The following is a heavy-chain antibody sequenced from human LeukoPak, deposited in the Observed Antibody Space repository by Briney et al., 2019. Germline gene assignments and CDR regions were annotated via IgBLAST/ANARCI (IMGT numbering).Heavy chain of an antibody. Sequence: ASVKVSCKASGYTFTSYGISWVRQAPGQGLEWMGWISAYNGNTNYAQKLQGRVTITADKSTSTAYMELSSLRSEDTAVYYCARSGYDILTGYYLSYYYYYMDVWGKGTTVTVSS. CDR3: ARSGYDILTGYYLSYYYYYMDV. V-gene: IGHV1-18*01. J-gene: IGHJ6*03. CDR1: GYTFTSYG. D-gene: IGHD3-9*01. CDR2: ISAYNGNT.